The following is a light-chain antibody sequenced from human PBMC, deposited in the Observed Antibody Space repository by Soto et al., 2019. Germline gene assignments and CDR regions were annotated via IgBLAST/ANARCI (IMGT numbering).Light chain of an antibody. J-gene: IGKJ1*01. CDR3: QQYGSSPPLT. V-gene: IGKV3-20*01. CDR2: GAS. Sequence: EIVLTQSPGTLSLSPGERATLSCRASQSVSSSYLAWYQQKPGQAPRLLIYGASSRATGIPDRFSGSGSGTDFNLTISRLEPEDFAVYYCQQYGSSPPLTFGQGTKVDIK. CDR1: QSVSSSY.